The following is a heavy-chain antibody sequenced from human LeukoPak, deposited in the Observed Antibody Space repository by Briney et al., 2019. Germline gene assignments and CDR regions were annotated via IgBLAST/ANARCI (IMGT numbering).Heavy chain of an antibody. CDR3: ARDHESRYYYGSGSSDY. CDR2: ISYDGSNK. Sequence: GGSLRLSCAASGFTFSSYAMHWVRQAPGKGLEWVAVISYDGSNKYYADSVKGRFTISRDNSKNTLYLQMNSLRAEDTAVYYCARDHESRYYYGSGSSDYWGQGTLVTVSS. V-gene: IGHV3-30-3*01. D-gene: IGHD3-10*01. J-gene: IGHJ4*02. CDR1: GFTFSSYA.